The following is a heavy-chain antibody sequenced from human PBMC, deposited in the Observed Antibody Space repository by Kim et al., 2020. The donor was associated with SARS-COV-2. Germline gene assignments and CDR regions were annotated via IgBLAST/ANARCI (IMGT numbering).Heavy chain of an antibody. V-gene: IGHV1-58*01. J-gene: IGHJ4*02. D-gene: IGHD6-25*01. Sequence: YAQKFQERVPITRDRSTSTAYMELGSLRSEDTAVYYCAVTRASGGRPFDYWGQGTLVTVSS. CDR3: AVTRASGGRPFDY.